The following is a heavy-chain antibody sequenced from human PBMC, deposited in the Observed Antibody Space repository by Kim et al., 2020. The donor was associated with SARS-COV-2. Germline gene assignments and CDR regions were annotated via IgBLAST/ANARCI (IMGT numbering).Heavy chain of an antibody. Sequence: SETLSLTCAVYGGSFSGYYWSWIRQPPGKGLEWIGEINHSGSTNYNPSLKSRVTISVDTSKNQFSLKLSSVTAADTAVYYCARDIVVRGYSYGSMDWFDPWGQGTLVTVSS. J-gene: IGHJ5*02. D-gene: IGHD5-18*01. V-gene: IGHV4-34*01. CDR3: ARDIVVRGYSYGSMDWFDP. CDR2: INHSGST. CDR1: GGSFSGYY.